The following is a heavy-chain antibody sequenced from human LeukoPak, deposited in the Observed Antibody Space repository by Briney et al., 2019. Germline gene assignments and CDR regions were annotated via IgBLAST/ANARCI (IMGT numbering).Heavy chain of an antibody. CDR2: IYYSGST. Sequence: SETLSLTCTVSDGSIINYYWSWIRQPPGKGLEWIGYIYYSGSTNYNPSLKSRVTISVDTSKNHFSLKLSSVTAADTAVYYCARWAGTGDFDYWGQGTLSPSRQ. CDR1: DGSIINYY. J-gene: IGHJ4*02. D-gene: IGHD3-10*01. CDR3: ARWAGTGDFDY. V-gene: IGHV4-59*01.